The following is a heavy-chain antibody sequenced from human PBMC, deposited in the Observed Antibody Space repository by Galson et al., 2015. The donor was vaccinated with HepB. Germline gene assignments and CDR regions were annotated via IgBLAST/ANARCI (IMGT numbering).Heavy chain of an antibody. CDR1: GFALDSHA. Sequence: SLRLSCAASGFALDSHAMSWVRQAPGKGLEWISGISGNGDSTFYADSVKGRFTVSRDNSKNMLYLQINSLRAEDTGLYFCAKGYGLFDSWGQGILVTVSS. CDR2: ISGNGDST. J-gene: IGHJ5*01. CDR3: AKGYGLFDS. V-gene: IGHV3-23*01. D-gene: IGHD5-18*01.